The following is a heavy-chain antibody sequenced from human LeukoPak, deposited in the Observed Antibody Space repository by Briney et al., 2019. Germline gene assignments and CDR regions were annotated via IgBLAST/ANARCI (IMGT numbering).Heavy chain of an antibody. V-gene: IGHV3-23*01. CDR2: ISGDGRDT. Sequence: PGGSLRLSCEASSFTFSDYGMSWVRQAPGRGLQWVSSISGDGRDTFYADSVKGRFTVSRDNSKTTMFLQMNSLRVEDTALYYCARGARLQPMGEFWGQGTLVTVSS. D-gene: IGHD4-11*01. CDR1: SFTFSDYG. J-gene: IGHJ4*02. CDR3: ARGARLQPMGEF.